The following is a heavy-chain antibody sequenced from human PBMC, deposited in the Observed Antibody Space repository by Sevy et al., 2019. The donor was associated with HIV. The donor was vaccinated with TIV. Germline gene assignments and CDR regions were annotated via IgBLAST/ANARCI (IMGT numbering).Heavy chain of an antibody. V-gene: IGHV4-59*08. CDR3: ARRNNFDI. CDR2: VYYTGST. Sequence: SETLSLTCTVSGGSINSDHWNWIRQPPGKGLEWIGYVYYTGSTNYNPSLKNRVTISVDRTKNQFSLKLTSVTAADTSVYYYARRNNFDIWGQRTMVTVSS. CDR1: GGSINSDH. D-gene: IGHD1-20*01. J-gene: IGHJ3*02.